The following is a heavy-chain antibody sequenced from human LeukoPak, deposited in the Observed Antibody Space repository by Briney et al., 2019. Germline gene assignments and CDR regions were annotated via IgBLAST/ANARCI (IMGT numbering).Heavy chain of an antibody. CDR2: IYHSGSA. D-gene: IGHD6-19*01. Sequence: SETLSLTCAVSGGSISSSNWWSWVRQPPGKGLEWVGSIYHSGSAYYNPSLKSRVAISVDTSKNQYSLQLSSVTAADTAVYYCASPAVAGSGYYYYYMGVWGKGTTVTVSS. CDR3: ASPAVAGSGYYYYYMGV. V-gene: IGHV4-4*02. CDR1: GGSISSSNW. J-gene: IGHJ6*03.